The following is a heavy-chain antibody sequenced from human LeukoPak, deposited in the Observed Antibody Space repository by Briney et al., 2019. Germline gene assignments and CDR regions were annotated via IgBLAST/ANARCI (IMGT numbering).Heavy chain of an antibody. CDR3: ARVGKVYDSSGYNYQASLYYFDY. J-gene: IGHJ4*02. CDR1: GGSISSYY. D-gene: IGHD3-22*01. V-gene: IGHV4-59*01. CDR2: IYYSGST. Sequence: SETLSLTCTVSGGSISSYYWSWIRQPPGKGLEWIGYIYYSGSTNYNPSLKSRVTISVDTSKNQFSLKLSSVTAADTAVYYCARVGKVYDSSGYNYQASLYYFDYWGQGTLVTVSS.